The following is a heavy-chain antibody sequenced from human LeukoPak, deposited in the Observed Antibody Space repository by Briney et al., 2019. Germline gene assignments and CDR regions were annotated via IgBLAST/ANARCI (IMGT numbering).Heavy chain of an antibody. CDR3: AREQADGYYLFDY. V-gene: IGHV4-59*01. CDR2: IYYSGST. CDR1: GGSISSYY. Sequence: SETLSLTCTVSGGSISSYYWSWIRQPPGKGLEWIGYIYYSGSTNYNPSLKSRVTISVDTSKNQFSLKLSSVTAADTAVYYCAREQADGYYLFDYWGQGTLVTVSS. J-gene: IGHJ4*02. D-gene: IGHD3-22*01.